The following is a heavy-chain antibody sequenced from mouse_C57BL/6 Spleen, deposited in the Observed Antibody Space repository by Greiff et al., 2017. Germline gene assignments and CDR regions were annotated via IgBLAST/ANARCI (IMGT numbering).Heavy chain of an antibody. CDR2: IYPGSGST. J-gene: IGHJ2*01. CDR3: ARGVYYYGSRPFDY. Sequence: VQLQQPGAELVKPGASVKMSCKASGYTFTSYWITWVKQRPGQGLEWIGDIYPGSGSTNYNETFKSKATLTVDTSSSTAYLQLSSLTSEDSAVYYCARGVYYYGSRPFDYWGQGTTLTVSS. D-gene: IGHD1-1*01. V-gene: IGHV1-55*01. CDR1: GYTFTSYW.